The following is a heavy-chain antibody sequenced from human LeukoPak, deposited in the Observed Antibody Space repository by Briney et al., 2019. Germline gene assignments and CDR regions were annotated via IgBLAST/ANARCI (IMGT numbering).Heavy chain of an antibody. Sequence: GGSLRLSCAASGFTFSSYCMSWVRQAPGKGLEWVANIKQDGSEKYYVDSVKGRFTISRDNAKNSLYLQMNSLRAEDTAVYYCAVGYGSGSSNDAFDIWGQGTMVTVSS. J-gene: IGHJ3*02. V-gene: IGHV3-7*03. D-gene: IGHD3-10*01. CDR1: GFTFSSYC. CDR2: IKQDGSEK. CDR3: AVGYGSGSSNDAFDI.